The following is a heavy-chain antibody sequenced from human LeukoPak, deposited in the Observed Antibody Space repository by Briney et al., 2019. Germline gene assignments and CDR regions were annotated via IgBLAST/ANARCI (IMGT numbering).Heavy chain of an antibody. CDR3: ARSPADYGDYVPDDY. CDR1: GFTFSSYS. CDR2: ISGSGIYI. J-gene: IGHJ4*02. V-gene: IGHV3-21*01. D-gene: IGHD4-17*01. Sequence: PGLSLRLSCAASGFTFSSYSMNWVRQAPGKGLEWVSSISGSGIYIYYADSVKGRFTISRDNAKNSLYLQMNSLRAEDTAVYYCARSPADYGDYVPDDYWGQGTLVTVSS.